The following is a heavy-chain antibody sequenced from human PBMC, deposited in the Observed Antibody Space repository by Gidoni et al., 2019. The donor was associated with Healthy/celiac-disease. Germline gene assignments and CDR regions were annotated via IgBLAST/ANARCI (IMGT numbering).Heavy chain of an antibody. Sequence: QVQLQQWGAGLLKPSETLSLTCAVYGGSFSGYYWSWIRQPPGKGLEWIGEINHSGSTNYNPSLKSRVTISVDTSKNQFSLKLSSVTAADTAVYYCARARFGLLDYWGQGTLVTVSS. V-gene: IGHV4-34*01. D-gene: IGHD3-10*01. CDR1: GGSFSGYY. J-gene: IGHJ4*02. CDR2: INHSGST. CDR3: ARARFGLLDY.